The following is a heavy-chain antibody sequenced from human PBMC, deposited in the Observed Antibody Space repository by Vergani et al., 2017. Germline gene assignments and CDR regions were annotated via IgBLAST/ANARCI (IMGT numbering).Heavy chain of an antibody. CDR3: ARLPDDGVSDY. J-gene: IGHJ4*02. D-gene: IGHD2-8*01. V-gene: IGHV3-7*01. CDR1: GFTFSSYW. CDR2: IKRDGREK. Sequence: EVQLVESGGGLVQPGGSLRLSCAASGFTFSSYWMSWVRQAPGKGLEWVANIKRDGREKYYVDSVKGRFTISRDNAKNSLYLQMNSLRAGDTAVYYCARLPDDGVSDYWGQGTLVTVSS.